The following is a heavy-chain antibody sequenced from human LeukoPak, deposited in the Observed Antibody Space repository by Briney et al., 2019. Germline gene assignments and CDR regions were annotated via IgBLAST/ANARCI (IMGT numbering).Heavy chain of an antibody. CDR2: IYYSGST. D-gene: IGHD2-15*01. CDR1: GGSISSGDYY. Sequence: PSETLSLTCTVSGGSISSGDYYWSWIRQPPGKGLEWIGYIYYSGSTNYNPSLKSRVTISVDTSKNQFSLKLSSVTAADAAVYYCARDQYSDCSGGSCYPYYYGMDVWGQGTTVTVSS. V-gene: IGHV4-61*08. J-gene: IGHJ6*02. CDR3: ARDQYSDCSGGSCYPYYYGMDV.